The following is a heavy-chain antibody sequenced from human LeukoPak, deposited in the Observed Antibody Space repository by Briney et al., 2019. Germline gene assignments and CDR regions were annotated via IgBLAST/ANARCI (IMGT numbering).Heavy chain of an antibody. V-gene: IGHV3-23*01. J-gene: IGHJ4*02. CDR1: GITLSNYG. Sequence: PGGSLRLSCAVSGITLSNYGMSWVRRAPGKGLEWVAGISDSGGRTNYADSVKGRFTISRDNPKNTLYLQMNSLRAEDTAVYFCAKRGFVIRVILVGFHKEAYYFDSWGQGALVTVSS. D-gene: IGHD3-22*01. CDR2: ISDSGGRT. CDR3: AKRGFVIRVILVGFHKEAYYFDS.